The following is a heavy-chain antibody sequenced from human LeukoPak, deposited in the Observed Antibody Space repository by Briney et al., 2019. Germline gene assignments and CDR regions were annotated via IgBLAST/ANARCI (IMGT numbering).Heavy chain of an antibody. CDR2: IYYSGST. CDR3: ARVNYSSSSGWFDP. D-gene: IGHD6-6*01. J-gene: IGHJ5*02. V-gene: IGHV4-59*08. Sequence: SETLSLTCTVSGGSISSYYWSWIRQPPGKGLEWIEYIYYSGSTNYNPSLKSRVTISVDTSKNQFSLKLSSVTAADTAVYYCARVNYSSSSGWFDPWGQGTLVTVSS. CDR1: GGSISSYY.